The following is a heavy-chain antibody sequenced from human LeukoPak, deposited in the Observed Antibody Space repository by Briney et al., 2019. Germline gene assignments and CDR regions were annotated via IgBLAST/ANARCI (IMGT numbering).Heavy chain of an antibody. J-gene: IGHJ4*02. D-gene: IGHD3-22*01. CDR2: ISGRTSST. CDR3: ARDPTAYYDSSGYYLNTIDY. CDR1: GFTFNTNA. V-gene: IGHV3-23*01. Sequence: GGSLRLSCAASGFTFNTNAMTWVRQAPGKGLEWVSAISGRTSSTYYADSVKGGFTISRDKSKNKLYLQMDTLRAEDTAVYYCARDPTAYYDSSGYYLNTIDYWGQGTLVTVSS.